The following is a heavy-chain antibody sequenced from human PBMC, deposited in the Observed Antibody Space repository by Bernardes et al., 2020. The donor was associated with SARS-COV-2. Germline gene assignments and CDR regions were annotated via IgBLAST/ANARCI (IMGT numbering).Heavy chain of an antibody. V-gene: IGHV3-20*01. CDR1: GFTFDDYG. D-gene: IGHD4-17*01. CDR2: INWNGGST. Sequence: GGSLRLSCAASGFTFDDYGMSWVRQAPGKGLEWVSGINWNGGSTGYADSVKGRFTISRDNAKNSLYLQMNSLRAEDTALYHCATVTTPPNWYFDLWGRGTLVTVSS. CDR3: ATVTTPPNWYFDL. J-gene: IGHJ2*01.